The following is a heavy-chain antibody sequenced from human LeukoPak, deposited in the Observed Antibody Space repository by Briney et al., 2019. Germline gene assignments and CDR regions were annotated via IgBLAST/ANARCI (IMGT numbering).Heavy chain of an antibody. D-gene: IGHD2-2*01. V-gene: IGHV4-59*01. CDR2: MHYSGRT. Sequence: SETLSLTCTVSGGSISSYYWSWIRQPPGKGLEWIGYMHYSGRTNYNPSLKSRATISIDTSKNQFSLKLSSVAAADTAVYYCARFEYCSSTSCGGYCYYGVDVWGQGTTVTVSS. CDR3: ARFEYCSSTSCGGYCYYGVDV. CDR1: GGSISSYY. J-gene: IGHJ6*02.